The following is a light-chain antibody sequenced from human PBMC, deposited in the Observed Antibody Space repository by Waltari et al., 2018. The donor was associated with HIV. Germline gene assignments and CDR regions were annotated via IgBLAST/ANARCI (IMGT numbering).Light chain of an antibody. CDR2: WAS. CDR1: RTILFSSDNRDC. V-gene: IGKV4-1*01. CDR3: QQYYTLGPT. J-gene: IGKJ4*01. Sequence: DIVMTQSPNSLAVSLGERATINCRSSRTILFSSDNRDCLAWYQQKPGQSPKVLIYWASTRASGVPARFSVSGSGTNFSLTISALQTEDVALYYCQQYYTLGPTFGGGTKVEIK.